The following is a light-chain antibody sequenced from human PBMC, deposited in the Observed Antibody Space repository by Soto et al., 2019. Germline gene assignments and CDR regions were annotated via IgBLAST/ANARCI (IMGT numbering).Light chain of an antibody. V-gene: IGKV3-20*01. Sequence: ELVLTQSPGTLSLSPGERAALSCRASQSVSSSYLAWYQQKPGQAPRLVIYGASNRATGVPDRFSSSGSGTDFTLTISRLEPEDFAVYYCQQYGDSPLYTFGQGTKLEIK. CDR3: QQYGDSPLYT. CDR2: GAS. J-gene: IGKJ2*01. CDR1: QSVSSSY.